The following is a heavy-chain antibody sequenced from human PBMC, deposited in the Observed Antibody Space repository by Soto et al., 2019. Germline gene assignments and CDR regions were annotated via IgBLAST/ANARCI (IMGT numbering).Heavy chain of an antibody. CDR1: GGTFSSYA. D-gene: IGHD3-22*01. Sequence: VASVKVSCKASGGTFSSYAISWVRQAPGQGLEWMGGIIPIFGTANYAQKFQGRVTITADKSTSAAYMELSSLRSEDTAVYYCARVGSSGYYYSLDYWGQGTLVTVSS. CDR2: IIPIFGTA. V-gene: IGHV1-69*06. CDR3: ARVGSSGYYYSLDY. J-gene: IGHJ4*02.